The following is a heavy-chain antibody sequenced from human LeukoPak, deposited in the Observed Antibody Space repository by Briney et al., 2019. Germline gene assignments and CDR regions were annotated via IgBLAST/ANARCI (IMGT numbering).Heavy chain of an antibody. J-gene: IGHJ4*02. CDR3: ARDGADIVVVTYPPYFDY. D-gene: IGHD3-22*01. CDR1: GYTFTSYG. Sequence: ASVKVSCKASGYTFTSYGISWVRQAPGQGLEWMGWISAYNGNTNYAQKLQGRVTMTTDTSTSTAYMELRSLRSDDTAVYYCARDGADIVVVTYPPYFDYWGQGTLVTVSS. CDR2: ISAYNGNT. V-gene: IGHV1-18*01.